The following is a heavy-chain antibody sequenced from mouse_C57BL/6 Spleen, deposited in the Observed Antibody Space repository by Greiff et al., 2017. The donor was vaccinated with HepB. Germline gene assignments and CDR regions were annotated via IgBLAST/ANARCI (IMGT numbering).Heavy chain of an antibody. CDR1: GYTFISYW. J-gene: IGHJ3*01. V-gene: IGHV1-72*01. CDR2: IDPNSGGT. Sequence: QVQLQQPGAELVKPGASVKLSCKASGYTFISYWMHWVKQRPGRGLEWIGRIDPNSGGTKYNEKFKSKATLTVDKPSSTAYMQLSSLTSEDSAVYYCAKGYYGSSYEGFAYWGQGTLVTVSA. D-gene: IGHD1-1*01. CDR3: AKGYYGSSYEGFAY.